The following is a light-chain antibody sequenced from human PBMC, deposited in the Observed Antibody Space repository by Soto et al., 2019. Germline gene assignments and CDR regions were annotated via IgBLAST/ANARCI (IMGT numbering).Light chain of an antibody. CDR2: SDN. CDR3: GAWESSLNPYV. Sequence: QSVLTQPPSASGTPGQVFTISCSGSNSNIGDNSVNWYQQLPGTAPKLLIYSDNRRPSGVPDRFSGSKSGTSASLAISGLQSEDEAEYYCGAWESSLNPYVFGTGTKVTVL. CDR1: NSNIGDNS. V-gene: IGLV1-44*01. J-gene: IGLJ1*01.